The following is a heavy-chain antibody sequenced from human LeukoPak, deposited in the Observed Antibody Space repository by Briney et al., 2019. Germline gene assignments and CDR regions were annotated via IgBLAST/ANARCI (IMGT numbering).Heavy chain of an antibody. D-gene: IGHD6-13*01. J-gene: IGHJ1*01. CDR2: IIPIFGTA. CDR3: ARHSSSWYREYFQH. CDR1: GGTFSSYA. V-gene: IGHV1-69*13. Sequence: SVKVSCKASGGTFSSYAISWVRQAPGQGLEWMGGIIPIFGTANYAQKFQGRVTITADESTSTAYMELSSLRSGDTAVYYCARHSSSWYREYFQHWGQGTLVTVPS.